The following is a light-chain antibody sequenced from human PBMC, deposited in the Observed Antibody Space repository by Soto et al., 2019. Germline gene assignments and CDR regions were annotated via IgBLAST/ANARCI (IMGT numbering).Light chain of an antibody. CDR1: SSDVGSYNY. CDR2: DVS. J-gene: IGLJ2*01. CDR3: CSYSGSDSLL. V-gene: IGLV2-11*01. Sequence: QSVLTQPRSVSGSPGESVTISCSGTSSDVGSYNYVSWYQQYPGKAPKVMIYDVSERPSEVPVRFSGSKSGNTASLTIFGLQAEDEAEYFCCSYSGSDSLLFGGGTQLTVL.